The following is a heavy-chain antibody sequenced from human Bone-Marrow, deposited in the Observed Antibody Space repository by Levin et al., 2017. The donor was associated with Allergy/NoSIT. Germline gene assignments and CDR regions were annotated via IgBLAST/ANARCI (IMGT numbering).Heavy chain of an antibody. D-gene: IGHD3-10*01. CDR3: AKPHPRRYGSGSTYGMDV. J-gene: IGHJ6*02. CDR2: ISGSGGST. V-gene: IGHV3-23*01. Sequence: GESLKISCAASGFTFSSYAMSWVRQAPGKGLEWVSAISGSGGSTYYADSVKGRFTISRDNSKNTLYLQMNSLRAEDTAVYYCAKPHPRRYGSGSTYGMDVWGQGTTVTVSS. CDR1: GFTFSSYA.